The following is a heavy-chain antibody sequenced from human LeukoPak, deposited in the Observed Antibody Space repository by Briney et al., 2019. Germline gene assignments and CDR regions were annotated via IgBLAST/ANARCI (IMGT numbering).Heavy chain of an antibody. D-gene: IGHD1-26*01. CDR2: IKSKTDPGTT. CDR3: TTSGNPSLIDM. J-gene: IGHJ3*02. CDR1: GFTFSSYA. V-gene: IGHV3-15*01. Sequence: PGGSLRLSCAASGFTFSSYAMSWVRQAPGKGLQWVGRIKSKTDPGTTDYAAPVKGRFTISRDDSKNTLYLQMNSLKTEDTAVYYCTTSGNPSLIDMWGQGTMVTVSS.